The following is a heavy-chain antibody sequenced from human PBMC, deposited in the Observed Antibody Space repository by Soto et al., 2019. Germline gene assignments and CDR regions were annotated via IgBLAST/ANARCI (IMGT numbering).Heavy chain of an antibody. CDR3: AQWDSNNGLDV. J-gene: IGHJ6*02. V-gene: IGHV2-5*02. CDR2: IYWDDDR. D-gene: IGHD4-4*01. Sequence: QITLEESGPALVKPTQTLTLTCTFAGFSLDTSGVGVGWIRQPPGKALECLGIIYWDDDRRYSPSLKSRLTISKDTSKNLVVLTMTNMGPMDTASYDCAQWDSNNGLDVWGPGTPVTVSS. CDR1: GFSLDTSGVG.